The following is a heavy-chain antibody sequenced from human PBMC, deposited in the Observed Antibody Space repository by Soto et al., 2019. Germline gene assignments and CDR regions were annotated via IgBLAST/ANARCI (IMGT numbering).Heavy chain of an antibody. Sequence: QITLKESGPTLVKPTQTLTLTCTFSGFSLSTTRMAVGWIRRPPGKALEWLALIYRDDDKRYSPFLRSRLTSTKDTSKNQVVLTMSNMDPVDTASYYCAHIVVAGLGYYFDYWGQGTLVTVSS. CDR2: IYRDDDK. V-gene: IGHV2-5*02. CDR3: AHIVVAGLGYYFDY. CDR1: GFSLSTTRMA. J-gene: IGHJ4*02. D-gene: IGHD6-19*01.